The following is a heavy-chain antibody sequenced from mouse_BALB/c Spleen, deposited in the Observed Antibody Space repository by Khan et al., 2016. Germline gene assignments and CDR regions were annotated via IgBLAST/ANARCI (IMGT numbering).Heavy chain of an antibody. CDR2: INPSTGYT. CDR1: GYTFTSYW. CDR3: AREKPYRYDEKYYAMDY. Sequence: QVQLQQSGAELAKPGASVKMSCKASGYTFTSYWMHWVKQRPGQGLEWIGYINPSTGYTEYNQKFKDKATLTADKSSSTAYMQLSSLTSEDSAVYYCAREKPYRYDEKYYAMDYWGQGTSVTVSS. J-gene: IGHJ4*01. V-gene: IGHV1-7*01. D-gene: IGHD2-14*01.